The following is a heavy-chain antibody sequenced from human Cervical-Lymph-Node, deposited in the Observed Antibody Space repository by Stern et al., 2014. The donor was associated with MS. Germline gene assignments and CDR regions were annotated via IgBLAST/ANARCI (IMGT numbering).Heavy chain of an antibody. CDR3: ARQPDRGLNDGFDI. CDR1: GASISGGTYY. V-gene: IGHV4-31*03. J-gene: IGHJ3*02. D-gene: IGHD1-14*01. Sequence: VQLQESGPGRVKPSETLSLTCTVSGASISGGTYYWSWIRQHPGKGLEWIGYIYFSDDTKYNPSLKSRVSISEDTSKNQYSLKLNSVTAADTAVYFCARQPDRGLNDGFDIWGPGTMVTVSA. CDR2: IYFSDDT.